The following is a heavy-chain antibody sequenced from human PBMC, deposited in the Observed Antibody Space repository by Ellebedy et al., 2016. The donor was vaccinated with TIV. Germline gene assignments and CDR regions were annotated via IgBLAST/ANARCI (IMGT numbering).Heavy chain of an antibody. J-gene: IGHJ5*02. D-gene: IGHD3-22*01. CDR2: ITSSSSFI. CDR3: ARYDSSGYLLDP. CDR1: GFTFSSFG. V-gene: IGHV3-21*01. Sequence: LSLTXXASGFTFSSFGMNWVRQAPGKGLEWVSSITSSSSFIYYADSVKGRFTISRDNAKNSLYLQMNSLRAEDTAVYYCARYDSSGYLLDPWGQGTLVTVSS.